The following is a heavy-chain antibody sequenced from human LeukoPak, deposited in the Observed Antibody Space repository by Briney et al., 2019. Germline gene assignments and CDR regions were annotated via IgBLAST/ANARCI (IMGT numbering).Heavy chain of an antibody. CDR3: ATVRRGYSYGFNWFDP. V-gene: IGHV1-8*01. CDR1: GYTFTSYD. D-gene: IGHD5-18*01. J-gene: IGHJ5*02. Sequence: ASVKVSCKASGYTFTSYDINWVRQATGQGLEWMGWMNPNSGNTGYAQKFQGRVTMTRNTSIRTAYMELSSLRSEDTAVYYCATVRRGYSYGFNWFDPWGQGTLVTVSS. CDR2: MNPNSGNT.